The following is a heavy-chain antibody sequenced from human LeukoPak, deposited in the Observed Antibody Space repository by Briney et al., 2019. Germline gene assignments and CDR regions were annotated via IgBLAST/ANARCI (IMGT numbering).Heavy chain of an antibody. CDR2: ISSSGSTI. D-gene: IGHD6-6*01. V-gene: IGHV3-11*01. J-gene: IGHJ6*02. Sequence: GGSLRLSCAASGFTFSDYYMSWIRQAPGKGLEWVSNISSSGSTIYYADSVKGRFTISRDNAKNSLYLQMNSLRAEDTAVYYCARDIGRQLGYYYGMDVWGQGTTVTVSS. CDR1: GFTFSDYY. CDR3: ARDIGRQLGYYYGMDV.